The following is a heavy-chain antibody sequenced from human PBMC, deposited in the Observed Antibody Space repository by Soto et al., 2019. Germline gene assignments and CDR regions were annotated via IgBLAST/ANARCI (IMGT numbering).Heavy chain of an antibody. CDR1: GGSISSSSYY. V-gene: IGHV4-39*01. CDR3: ARTFGIVVVVAATQDAFDI. D-gene: IGHD2-15*01. CDR2: IYYSGST. Sequence: QLQLQESGPGLVKPSETLSLTCTVSGGSISSSSYYWGWIRQPPGKGLEWIGSIYYSGSTYYNPSLKSRVTISVDTSKNQFSLKLSSVTAADTAVYYCARTFGIVVVVAATQDAFDIWGQGTMVTVSS. J-gene: IGHJ3*02.